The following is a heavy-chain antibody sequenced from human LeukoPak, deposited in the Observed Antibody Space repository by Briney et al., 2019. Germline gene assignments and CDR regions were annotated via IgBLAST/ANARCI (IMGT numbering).Heavy chain of an antibody. CDR3: ARHDCSGGDCYSVDY. CDR1: GFTFSDYW. D-gene: IGHD2-21*02. J-gene: IGHJ4*02. V-gene: IGHV3-7*01. Sequence: PGGSLRLSCAASGFTFSDYWMTWVRQVAGGGLEWVANIKQDGSDTYYVDSVRGRFTISRDNAKNSVYLQMNSLRAEDMAVYYCARHDCSGGDCYSVDYWGQGTLVTVSS. CDR2: IKQDGSDT.